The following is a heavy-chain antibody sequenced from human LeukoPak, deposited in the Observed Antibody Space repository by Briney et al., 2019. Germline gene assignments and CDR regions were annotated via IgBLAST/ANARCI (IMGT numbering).Heavy chain of an antibody. CDR1: GFTFSSYA. V-gene: IGHV3-7*05. CDR2: IKQDGSEK. J-gene: IGHJ4*02. CDR3: ARDLTGQWLVGVFDY. Sequence: AGGSLRLSCAASGFTFSSYAMSWVRQAPGKGLEWVANIKQDGSEKYYVDSVKGRFTIPRDNAKNSLYLQMNSLRAEDTAVYYCARDLTGQWLVGVFDYWGQGTLVTVSS. D-gene: IGHD6-19*01.